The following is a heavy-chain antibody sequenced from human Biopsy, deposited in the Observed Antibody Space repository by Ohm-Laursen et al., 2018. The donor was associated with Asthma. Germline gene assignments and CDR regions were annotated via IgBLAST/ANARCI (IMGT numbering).Heavy chain of an antibody. V-gene: IGHV1-3*01. Sequence: ASVKVSCKVSGYTFIHFAIHWVRQAPGQRLEWMGWINAGDGNTKYSQKFQGRVTITRDTSASTAYMDLRSLRSEDTAMYYCARAYYDFLTGQVNDAFALWGQGTMVTVSS. D-gene: IGHD3-9*01. CDR2: INAGDGNT. J-gene: IGHJ3*01. CDR3: ARAYYDFLTGQVNDAFAL. CDR1: GYTFIHFA.